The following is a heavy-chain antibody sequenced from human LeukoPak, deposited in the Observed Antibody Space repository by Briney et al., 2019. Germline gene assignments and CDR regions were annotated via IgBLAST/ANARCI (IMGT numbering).Heavy chain of an antibody. D-gene: IGHD6-19*01. V-gene: IGHV4-59*01. J-gene: IGHJ6*03. CDR3: ARSESGYSSGWYESYYYYMDV. CDR1: GGSISSYY. Sequence: SETLSLTCTVSGGSISSYYWSWIRQPPGKGLERIGYIYYSGSTNYNPSLKSRVTISVDTSKNQFSLKLSSVTAADTAVYYCARSESGYSSGWYESYYYYMDVWGKGTTVTISS. CDR2: IYYSGST.